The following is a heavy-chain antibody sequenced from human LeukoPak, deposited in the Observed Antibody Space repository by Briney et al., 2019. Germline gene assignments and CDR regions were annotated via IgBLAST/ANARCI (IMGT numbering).Heavy chain of an antibody. CDR1: GYTFTTYW. CDR2: IHPGDSDT. V-gene: IGHV5-51*01. Sequence: GESLKISCKGSGYTFTTYWIGWVRQMPGKGLEWMGTIHPGDSDTKYNPSFQGQVTISADKSTNTAYLQWSSLEASDTAVYYCAKHSPGTYFGWFDPWGQGTPVTVSS. J-gene: IGHJ5*02. D-gene: IGHD3-10*01. CDR3: AKHSPGTYFGWFDP.